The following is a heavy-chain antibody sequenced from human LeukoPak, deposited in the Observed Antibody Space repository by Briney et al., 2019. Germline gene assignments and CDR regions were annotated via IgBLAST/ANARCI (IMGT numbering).Heavy chain of an antibody. V-gene: IGHV3-9*01. CDR2: ISWNSGSI. CDR1: GFTFDDYA. Sequence: GRFLRLSCAASGFTFDDYAMHWVRQAPGKGLEWVSGISWNSGSIGYADSVKGRFTISRDNAKNSLYLQMNSLRAEDTALYYCAKSPGGYFAWSPSYYFDYWGQGTLVTVSS. J-gene: IGHJ4*02. CDR3: AKSPGGYFAWSPSYYFDY. D-gene: IGHD3-9*01.